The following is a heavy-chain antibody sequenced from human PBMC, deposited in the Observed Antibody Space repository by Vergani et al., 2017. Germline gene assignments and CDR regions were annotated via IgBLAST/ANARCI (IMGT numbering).Heavy chain of an antibody. CDR3: TTDPRYCGDGSCYWLRDHHYYGMDV. CDR1: GFSFRTAW. Sequence: EVQLVESGGGIVKPGGSLRLSCVASGFSFRTAWMNWVRRTPGKGLEWVGRIKSTFDRGTTDYAAAVNGRFTISRDDSKNTLFLQMNGLKTEDIGVYYCTTDPRYCGDGSCYWLRDHHYYGMDVWGQGTTVTVSS. CDR2: IKSTFDRGTT. V-gene: IGHV3-15*07. J-gene: IGHJ6*02. D-gene: IGHD2-21*01.